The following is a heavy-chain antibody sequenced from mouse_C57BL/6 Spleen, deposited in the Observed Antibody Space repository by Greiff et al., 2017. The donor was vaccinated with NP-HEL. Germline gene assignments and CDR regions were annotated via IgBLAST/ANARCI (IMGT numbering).Heavy chain of an antibody. D-gene: IGHD1-2*01. CDR2: IDPSASYT. Sequence: QVQLQQPGAELVRPGTSVKLSCKASGYTFTSYWMHWVKQRPGQGLEWIGVIDPSASYTNYNQKFKGKATLTVETSSSTAYMQLSSLTSEDSAVYYYARSAHYYAMDYWGQGTSVTVSS. CDR3: ARSAHYYAMDY. J-gene: IGHJ4*01. V-gene: IGHV1-59*01. CDR1: GYTFTSYW.